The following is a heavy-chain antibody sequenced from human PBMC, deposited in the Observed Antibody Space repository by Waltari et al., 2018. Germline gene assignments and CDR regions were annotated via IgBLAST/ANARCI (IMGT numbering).Heavy chain of an antibody. J-gene: IGHJ4*02. CDR3: ARRRGYSYGSKIDY. CDR2: MNPNSGNT. CDR1: GYTFTSYD. Sequence: QVQLVQSGAEVKKPGASVKVSCKASGYTFTSYDINWVRQATGQGLEWMGWMNPNSGNTGDAQKFQGRVTMTRNTSISTAYMELSSLRSEDTAVYYCARRRGYSYGSKIDYWGQGTLVTVSS. D-gene: IGHD5-18*01. V-gene: IGHV1-8*02.